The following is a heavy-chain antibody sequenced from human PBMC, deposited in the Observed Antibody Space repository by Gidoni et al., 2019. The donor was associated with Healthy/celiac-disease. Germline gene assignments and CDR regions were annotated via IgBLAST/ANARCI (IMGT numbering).Heavy chain of an antibody. CDR3: AHTPYYSSSYYIDY. CDR1: GFTFSSYA. Sequence: GFTFSSYAMSWVRQAPGKGLEWVSAISGSGGSTYYADSVKGRFTISRDNSKNTLYLQMNSLRAEDTAVYYCAHTPYYSSSYYIDYWGQGTLVTVSS. CDR2: ISGSGGST. V-gene: IGHV3-23*01. D-gene: IGHD6-6*01. J-gene: IGHJ4*02.